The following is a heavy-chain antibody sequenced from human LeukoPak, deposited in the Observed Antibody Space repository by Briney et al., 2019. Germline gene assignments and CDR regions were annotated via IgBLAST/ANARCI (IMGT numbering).Heavy chain of an antibody. V-gene: IGHV4-34*01. Sequence: SETLSLTCAVYGGSFSGYYWSWIRQPPGKGLEWIGEINHSGSTNYNPSLKSRVTISVDTSKNQFSLKLSSVTAADTAVYYCAREGGDDSSGFDYWGQGTLVTVSS. CDR1: GGSFSGYY. CDR2: INHSGST. J-gene: IGHJ4*02. D-gene: IGHD3-22*01. CDR3: AREGGDDSSGFDY.